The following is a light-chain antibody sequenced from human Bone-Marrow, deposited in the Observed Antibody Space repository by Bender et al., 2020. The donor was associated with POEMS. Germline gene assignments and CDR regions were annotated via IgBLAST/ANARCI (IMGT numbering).Light chain of an antibody. Sequence: QSALTQPASVSGSPGQSITISCTGTTNDIGSYNLVSWYQQHPGKAPKLMIYEGTKRPSGVSNRFSGSKSDNTASLTISGLQAEDEADYYCCSYTTATTYVFGTGTKVTVL. CDR3: CSYTTATTYV. CDR2: EGT. V-gene: IGLV2-23*01. CDR1: TNDIGSYNL. J-gene: IGLJ1*01.